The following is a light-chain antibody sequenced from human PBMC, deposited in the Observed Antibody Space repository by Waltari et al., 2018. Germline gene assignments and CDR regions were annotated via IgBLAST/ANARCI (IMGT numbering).Light chain of an antibody. CDR1: SSNIGSRD. CDR2: SIN. V-gene: IGLV1-44*01. J-gene: IGLJ1*01. Sequence: QSVLPQAPSASGTPGQRVTISCSGSSSNIGSRDVNWYQQLPGPAPKLLIYSINQRPSGVPDRFSGSKSGTTASLAISGLQSEDEADYYCAAWDDRLNGYVFGTGTKVTVL. CDR3: AAWDDRLNGYV.